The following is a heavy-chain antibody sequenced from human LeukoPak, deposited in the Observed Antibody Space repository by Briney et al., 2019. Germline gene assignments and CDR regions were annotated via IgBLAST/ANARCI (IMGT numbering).Heavy chain of an antibody. D-gene: IGHD3-10*01. V-gene: IGHV3-53*01. CDR2: IYRGGST. Sequence: GGSLRLSCATSGFSVSDNYMTWVRQAPGKGLEGVSVIYRGGSTYYTDSVKGRFTISGDNSKNMVYLQMYSLRVEDTAVYYCARGGGYGSGNHYRGGAFDIWGQGTMVTVSS. CDR3: ARGGGYGSGNHYRGGAFDI. CDR1: GFSVSDNY. J-gene: IGHJ3*02.